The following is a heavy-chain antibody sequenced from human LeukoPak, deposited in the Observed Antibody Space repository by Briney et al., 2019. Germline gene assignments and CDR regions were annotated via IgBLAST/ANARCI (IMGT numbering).Heavy chain of an antibody. D-gene: IGHD5-18*01. CDR2: INHGGIT. Sequence: SETLSLTCAVEGGPFRGYYWGWIRQPPGKGLEWIGEINHGGITTYNPSLRSRVSISIDTSKMQFSLKLRAVTAADRAVYYCARGLRGYSHGNWFDPWGQGTLVTVSS. V-gene: IGHV4-34*01. CDR3: ARGLRGYSHGNWFDP. J-gene: IGHJ5*02. CDR1: GGPFRGYY.